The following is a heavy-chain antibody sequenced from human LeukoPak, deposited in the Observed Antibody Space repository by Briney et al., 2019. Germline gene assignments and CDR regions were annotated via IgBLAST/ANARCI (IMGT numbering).Heavy chain of an antibody. CDR3: AREVAAAEGINWFDP. J-gene: IGHJ5*02. D-gene: IGHD6-13*01. CDR2: IYTSGST. Sequence: AETLSLTCTGSGGSISSYYWSWIRQPAGKGLEWIGRIYTSGSTNYNPSLKSRVTMSVDTSKNQFSLKLSSVTAADTAVYYCAREVAAAEGINWFDPWGQGTLVSVPS. CDR1: GGSISSYY. V-gene: IGHV4-4*07.